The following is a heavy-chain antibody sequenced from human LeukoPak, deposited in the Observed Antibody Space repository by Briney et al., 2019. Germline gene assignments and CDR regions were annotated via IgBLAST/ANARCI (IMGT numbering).Heavy chain of an antibody. V-gene: IGHV4-59*01. D-gene: IGHD3-16*01. Sequence: KSSETLSLTCTVSDDSISDYYRGWIRQPPGKGLERIGYIHNSGTSTYNLSLKSRVTISADTSKNQYSLKLNSMTTADTAVYYCTRGAVSLIDYWGQGILVTVSS. J-gene: IGHJ4*02. CDR2: IHNSGTS. CDR3: TRGAVSLIDY. CDR1: DDSISDYY.